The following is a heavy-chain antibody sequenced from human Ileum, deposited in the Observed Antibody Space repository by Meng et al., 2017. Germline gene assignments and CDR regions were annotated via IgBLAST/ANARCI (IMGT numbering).Heavy chain of an antibody. V-gene: IGHV1-18*01. CDR3: ARGRHCSSTTCYLSDS. J-gene: IGHJ4*02. CDR2: TSTYNSNR. CDR1: GYSFTNYG. D-gene: IGHD2-2*01. Sequence: QVHRVQSGPGVRKPGASVEVSVQASGYSFTNYGINWVRQAPGKVLEWMGWTSTYNSNRNYAQSLQGRVTMTTDTSTTTAYMELRSLTFDDTAVYYCARGRHCSSTTCYLSDSWGQGTLVTVSS.